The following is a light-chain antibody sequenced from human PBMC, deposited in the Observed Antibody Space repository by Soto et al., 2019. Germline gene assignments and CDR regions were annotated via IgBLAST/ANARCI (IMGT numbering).Light chain of an antibody. J-gene: IGKJ5*01. CDR3: QHYNNWTIT. V-gene: IGKV3D-20*02. Sequence: EIVLTQSPGTLSLSPGERATLSCRPSQTLSNSFIAWYQQKPGQAPRXXIYDTSSRETGVPDRYSASGSGTEFTLTISRLEPEDLAVYYCQHYNNWTITFGQGTRLEIK. CDR1: QTLSNSF. CDR2: DTS.